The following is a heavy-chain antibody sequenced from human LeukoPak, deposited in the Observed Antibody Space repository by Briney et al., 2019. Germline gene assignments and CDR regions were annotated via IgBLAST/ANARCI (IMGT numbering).Heavy chain of an antibody. CDR1: GGFLRRYY. V-gene: IGHV4-59*08. Sequence: KPSETLALPCTFFGGFLRRYYWSWIRQPPRKGLEWIGSLFYSGNTNYNPSLKSRVTISLDTSKNQVSLKLSSVTAADTAVYYCARGSSPFDYWGQGTLVTVSS. CDR3: ARGSSPFDY. CDR2: LFYSGNT. J-gene: IGHJ4*02.